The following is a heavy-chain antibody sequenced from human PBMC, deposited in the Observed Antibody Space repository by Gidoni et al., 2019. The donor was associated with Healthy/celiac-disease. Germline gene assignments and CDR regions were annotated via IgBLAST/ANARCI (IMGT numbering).Heavy chain of an antibody. CDR2: IYYSGST. Sequence: QVRLQESGPGLVKPSETLSLNCTVSGGSISSYYWSWIRQPPGKGLEWIGYIYYSGSTNYNPSLKSRVTISVDTSKNQFSLKLSSVTAADTAVYYCARDPTITMVRGYYYYYGMDVWGQGTTVTVSS. V-gene: IGHV4-59*01. CDR3: ARDPTITMVRGYYYYYGMDV. CDR1: GGSISSYY. D-gene: IGHD3-10*01. J-gene: IGHJ6*02.